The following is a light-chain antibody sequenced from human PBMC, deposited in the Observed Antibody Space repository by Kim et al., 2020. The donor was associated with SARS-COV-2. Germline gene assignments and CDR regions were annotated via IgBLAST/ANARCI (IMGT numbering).Light chain of an antibody. CDR1: QDISKY. J-gene: IGKJ4*01. CDR3: QQHDSLPLT. Sequence: SASVGDRVTITCQARQDISKYLKWYQQKPGNAPKLLIYGTSNLKTGVPSRFNGSGSGTHFTFTINSLQSEDIASYYCQQHDSLPLTFGGGTKLEI. V-gene: IGKV1-33*01. CDR2: GTS.